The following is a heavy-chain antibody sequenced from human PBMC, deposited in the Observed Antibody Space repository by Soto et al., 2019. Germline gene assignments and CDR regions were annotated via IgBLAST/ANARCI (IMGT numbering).Heavy chain of an antibody. CDR2: IIPIFTTT. J-gene: IGHJ3*02. CDR1: GGTFSNHA. CDR3: AREVAADGTFREDVFDI. V-gene: IGHV1-69*12. Sequence: QVHLVQSGAEVKKPGSSVKVSCTASGGTFSNHAINWVRQAPGQGLEWMGRIIPIFTTTNYAQKFQGRVTITADXSXIXAYMELSSLKYDDTAIYYCAREVAADGTFREDVFDIWGQGTMVTVSS. D-gene: IGHD6-13*01.